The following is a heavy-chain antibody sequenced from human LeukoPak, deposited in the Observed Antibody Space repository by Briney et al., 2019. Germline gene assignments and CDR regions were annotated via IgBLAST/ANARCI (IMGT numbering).Heavy chain of an antibody. CDR3: ARVSGSSWYFDY. J-gene: IGHJ4*02. Sequence: GGSLRLSCAASGFTFSSYAMSWVRQAPGKGLEWVAVIWYDGSNKDYADSVKGRFTISRDNSKNTLYLQVNSLRAEDTAVYYCARVSGSSWYFDYWGQGTLVTVSS. V-gene: IGHV3-33*01. CDR2: IWYDGSNK. CDR1: GFTFSSYA. D-gene: IGHD6-13*01.